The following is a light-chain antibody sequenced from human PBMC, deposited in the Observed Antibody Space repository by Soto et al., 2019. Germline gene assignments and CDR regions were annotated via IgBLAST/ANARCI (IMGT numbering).Light chain of an antibody. CDR3: QQRSSWPVT. V-gene: IGKV3-11*01. J-gene: IGKJ1*01. CDR2: DAS. CDR1: QSVSRY. Sequence: EIVLTQSPVTLSLSPGERATLSCRASQSVSRYFAWYQQKPSQAPRLLIYDASNRATGVPARFSGSGSGTDFTLTISSLEPEDFAVYYCQQRSSWPVTFGQGTKVEI.